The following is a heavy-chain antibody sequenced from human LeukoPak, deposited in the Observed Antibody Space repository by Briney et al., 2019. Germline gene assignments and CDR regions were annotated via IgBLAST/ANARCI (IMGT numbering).Heavy chain of an antibody. V-gene: IGHV4-4*07. CDR2: IYTSGST. J-gene: IGHJ4*02. CDR1: SGSISSYY. CDR3: ARDAPIFGVVIIYFDY. D-gene: IGHD3-3*01. Sequence: SETMSLTCTVSSGSISSYYWSWNRQPAGKGLEWIGRIYTSGSTNYNPSLKSRVTMSVDTSKNQFSLKLSSVTAADTAVYYCARDAPIFGVVIIYFDYWGQGTLVTVSS.